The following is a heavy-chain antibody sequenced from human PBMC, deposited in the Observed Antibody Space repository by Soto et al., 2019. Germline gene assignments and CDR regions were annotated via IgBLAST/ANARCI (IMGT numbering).Heavy chain of an antibody. V-gene: IGHV4-34*01. CDR1: GGSFSGYY. CDR3: ARLGYYSYMDV. CDR2: ITHSGSA. Sequence: VQLQQWGAGLLKPSETLSLTCAVYGGSFSGYYWSWIRQPPGKGLEWIGEITHSGSANYNPSLKSRVTISLDTSKNQFSLKLSSVTAADKAGYYCARLGYYSYMDVWGKGTTVTVSS. D-gene: IGHD3-16*01. J-gene: IGHJ6*03.